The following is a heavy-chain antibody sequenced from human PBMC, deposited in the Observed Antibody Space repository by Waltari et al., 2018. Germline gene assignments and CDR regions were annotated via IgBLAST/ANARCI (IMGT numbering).Heavy chain of an antibody. CDR2: IHSGGST. D-gene: IGHD3-22*01. V-gene: IGHV3-53*02. CDR1: GFTVSSNY. CDR3: AGGPSYYDSSTFAFDM. Sequence: EVQLVETGGGLIQPGGSLRLSCAAAGFTVSSNYMGWARQAPGKGLRWVSVIHSGGSTYYADSVKGRFTIFRDSSKNTLYLQMNTLRAEDTAMYYCAGGPSYYDSSTFAFDMWGQGTMVTVSS. J-gene: IGHJ3*02.